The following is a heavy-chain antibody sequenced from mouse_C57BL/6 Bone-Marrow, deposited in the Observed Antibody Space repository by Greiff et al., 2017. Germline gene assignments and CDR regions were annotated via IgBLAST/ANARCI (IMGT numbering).Heavy chain of an antibody. V-gene: IGHV1-53*01. J-gene: IGHJ3*01. CDR3: ARGAIVRRIFAY. D-gene: IGHD2-5*01. CDR1: GYTFTSYW. CDR2: INPCNGGT. Sequence: QVQLQQPGTELVKPGASVKLSCKASGYTFTSYWMHWVKQRPGPGLEWIGNINPCNGGTNYNEKFKSTATLTVDKSTSTAYMQLSSLTSEDSAVYYCARGAIVRRIFAYWGQGTLVTVSA.